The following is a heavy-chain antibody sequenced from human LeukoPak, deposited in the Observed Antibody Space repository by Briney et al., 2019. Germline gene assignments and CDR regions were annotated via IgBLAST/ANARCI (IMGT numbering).Heavy chain of an antibody. J-gene: IGHJ4*02. CDR2: MAYDGTNQ. V-gene: IGHV3-30*04. CDR3: ATDRHYGVTPSLRFEY. CDR1: GFIFSTYA. D-gene: IGHD3-10*01. Sequence: PGRSLRLSCAASGFIFSTYAMHWVRQAPGKGLEWVAVMAYDGTNQYYADSVKGRFSISRENSKNTLYLQMNSLRGEDTAVYYCATDRHYGVTPSLRFEYWGQGTLVTVSS.